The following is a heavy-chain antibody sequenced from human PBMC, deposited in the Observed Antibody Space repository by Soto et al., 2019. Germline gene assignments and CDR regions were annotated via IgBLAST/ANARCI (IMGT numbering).Heavy chain of an antibody. D-gene: IGHD3-16*01. V-gene: IGHV4-34*01. J-gene: IGHJ4*02. CDR1: GGSFSGYY. CDR2: IDHSGSA. Sequence: QVQLQQWGAGLLKPSETLSLTCAVSGGSFSGYYWTWIRQPPGKGLEWIGEIDHSGSANYNPSLMRRVSISVDTSKNQFSLKLSSETAADTAVYYCARGGYDYVWGGYFLYWGQGTLVTVSS. CDR3: ARGGYDYVWGGYFLY.